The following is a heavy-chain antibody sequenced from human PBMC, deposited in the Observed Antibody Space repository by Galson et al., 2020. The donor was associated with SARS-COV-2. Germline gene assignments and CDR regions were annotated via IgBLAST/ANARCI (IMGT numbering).Heavy chain of an antibody. J-gene: IGHJ3*02. Sequence: SETLSLTCTVSGGSISSYYWSWIRQPAGKGLEWIGRIYTSGSTNYNPSLKSRVTMSVDTSKNQFSLKLSSVIAADTAVYYCARESYYYDSSGSDAFDIWGQGTMVTVSS. CDR2: IYTSGST. CDR3: ARESYYYDSSGSDAFDI. CDR1: GGSISSYY. V-gene: IGHV4-4*07. D-gene: IGHD3-22*01.